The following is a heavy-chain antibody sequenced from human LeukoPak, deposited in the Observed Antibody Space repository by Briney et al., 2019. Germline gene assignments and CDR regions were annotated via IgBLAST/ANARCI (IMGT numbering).Heavy chain of an antibody. CDR1: GFTFSGSA. CDR2: IRSKANSYAT. J-gene: IGHJ6*03. D-gene: IGHD5-18*01. CDR3: ARGRRMVTWRYYYYMDV. Sequence: PGGSLRLSCAASGFTFSGSAMHWVRQASGKGLEWVGRIRSKANSYATAYAASVKGRFTISRDDSKNTAYLQMNSLKTEDTAVYYCARGRRMVTWRYYYYMDVWGKGTTVTVSS. V-gene: IGHV3-73*01.